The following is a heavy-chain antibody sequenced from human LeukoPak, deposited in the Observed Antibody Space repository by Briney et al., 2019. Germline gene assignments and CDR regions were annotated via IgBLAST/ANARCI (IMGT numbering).Heavy chain of an antibody. CDR2: IKQDGSEK. Sequence: PGGSLRLSCAASGFTFSSYWMSWVRQAPGKGLEWVANIKQDGSEKYYVDSVKGRFTISRDNAKNSLYLQMNSLRAEDTAVYHCARDAMVYANNWFDPWGQGTLVTVSS. V-gene: IGHV3-7*05. D-gene: IGHD2-8*01. CDR3: ARDAMVYANNWFDP. J-gene: IGHJ5*02. CDR1: GFTFSSYW.